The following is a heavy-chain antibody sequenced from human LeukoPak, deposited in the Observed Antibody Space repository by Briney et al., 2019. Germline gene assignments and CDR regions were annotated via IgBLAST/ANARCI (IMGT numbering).Heavy chain of an antibody. CDR2: IYYSGST. V-gene: IGHV4-39*01. J-gene: IGHJ4*02. CDR3: ARRSGAMMVDYLDY. Sequence: KASETLSLTCTVSGGSISSSSYYWGWIRQPPGKGLEWIGGIYYSGSTYYNPSLKSRVTISVDTSKNQFSLKLSSVTAADTAVYYCARRSGAMMVDYLDYWGQGTLVTVSS. CDR1: GGSISSSSYY. D-gene: IGHD3-22*01.